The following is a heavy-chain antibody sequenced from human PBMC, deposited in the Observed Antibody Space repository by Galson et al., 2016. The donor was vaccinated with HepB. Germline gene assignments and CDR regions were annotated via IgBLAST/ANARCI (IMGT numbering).Heavy chain of an antibody. Sequence: SLRLSCAGSGFTFSRYNMNWVRQAPGKGLEWLADISISGSTVYYADSVKGRFTISRDNDKNSVYLQMDSLRDEDKAVYYCAREADFYDSTGYFPPFAYWGQGILVTVSS. D-gene: IGHD3-22*01. CDR1: GFTFSRYN. CDR3: AREADFYDSTGYFPPFAY. V-gene: IGHV3-48*03. J-gene: IGHJ4*02. CDR2: ISISGSTV.